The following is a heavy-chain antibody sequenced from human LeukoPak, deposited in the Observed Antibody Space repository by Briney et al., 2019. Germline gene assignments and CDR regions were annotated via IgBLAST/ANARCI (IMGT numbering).Heavy chain of an antibody. CDR3: ARVSGMGELSVEVDY. CDR2: INPIGGSG. CDR1: GYTFTKYY. Sequence: ASVKVSFKASGYTFTKYYIHWVRQAPGQGLEWMGKINPIGGSGTYAQKVQGRVNMAREPYTSTVYMELRSLKSEATAVFYCARVSGMGELSVEVDYWGQGTLVTVSS. D-gene: IGHD3-16*02. V-gene: IGHV1-46*01. J-gene: IGHJ4*02.